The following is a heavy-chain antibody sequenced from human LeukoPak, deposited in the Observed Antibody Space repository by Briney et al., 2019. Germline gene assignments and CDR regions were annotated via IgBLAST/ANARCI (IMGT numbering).Heavy chain of an antibody. CDR1: GYTFTSYY. CDR2: INPSGGST. Sequence: ASVTVSCKASGYTFTSYYMHWVRQAPGQGLEWMGIINPSGGSTSYAQKFQGRVTMTRDMSTSTVYMELSSLRSEDTAVYYCARVSGVDWNAFDIWGQGTMVTVSS. CDR3: ARVSGVDWNAFDI. J-gene: IGHJ3*02. D-gene: IGHD2-15*01. V-gene: IGHV1-46*01.